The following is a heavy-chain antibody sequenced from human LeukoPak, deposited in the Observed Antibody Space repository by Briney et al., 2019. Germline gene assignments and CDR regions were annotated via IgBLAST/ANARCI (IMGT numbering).Heavy chain of an antibody. V-gene: IGHV3-23*01. Sequence: QPGGSLRLSCAASGFTFSSYAMSWVRQAPGKGLEWVSVISGRSGTTYYSDSVKGRFTISRDNSKNTLYLQMNSLRAEDTAVYYCARESRLGELSPGYMDVWGKGTTVTVSS. CDR2: ISGRSGTT. CDR1: GFTFSSYA. D-gene: IGHD3-16*02. J-gene: IGHJ6*03. CDR3: ARESRLGELSPGYMDV.